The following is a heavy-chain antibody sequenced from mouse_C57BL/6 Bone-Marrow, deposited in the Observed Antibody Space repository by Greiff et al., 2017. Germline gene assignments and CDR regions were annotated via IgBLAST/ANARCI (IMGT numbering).Heavy chain of an antibody. Sequence: QVQLQQPGAELVKPGASVKLSCKASGYTFTSYWMHWGKQRPGRGLEWIGRNDPNSGGTKYNEKFKSKATLAVDKPSSTAYMQLSSLTSEDSAVYYCARSRWLLPYYFDYWGQGTTLTVSS. J-gene: IGHJ2*01. CDR1: GYTFTSYW. D-gene: IGHD2-3*01. CDR3: ARSRWLLPYYFDY. CDR2: NDPNSGGT. V-gene: IGHV1-72*01.